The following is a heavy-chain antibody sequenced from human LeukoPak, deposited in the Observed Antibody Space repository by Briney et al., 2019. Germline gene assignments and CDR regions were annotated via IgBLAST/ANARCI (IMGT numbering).Heavy chain of an antibody. CDR1: GGSISSSSYY. V-gene: IGHV4-39*07. Sequence: PSETQSLTCTVSGGSISSSSYYWGWIRQPPGKGLEWIGSIYYSGSTYYNPSLKSRVTISVDTSKNQFSLKLSSVTAADTAVYYCARGNLGIVVVPAPLDYYYYMDVWGKGTTVTVSS. J-gene: IGHJ6*03. CDR3: ARGNLGIVVVPAPLDYYYYMDV. D-gene: IGHD2-2*01. CDR2: IYYSGST.